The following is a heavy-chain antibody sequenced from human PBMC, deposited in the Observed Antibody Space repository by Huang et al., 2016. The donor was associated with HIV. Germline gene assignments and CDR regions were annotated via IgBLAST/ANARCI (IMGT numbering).Heavy chain of an antibody. CDR3: STVGGGIDYIGYTSAYYATGGY. J-gene: IGHJ4*02. CDR1: GFTFGAYG. D-gene: IGHD6-19*01. CDR2: ISSKAHGGTT. Sequence: EVQLVESGGTLIQPGRSLRLSCTASGFTFGAYGMSWFRQAPWKGLEWVGFISSKAHGGTTESAASVKGIFIVSRDDSKNIAYLRMSSLKTEDTAVYYWSTVGGGIDYIGYTSAYYATGGYWGQGTLVTVSS. V-gene: IGHV3-49*03.